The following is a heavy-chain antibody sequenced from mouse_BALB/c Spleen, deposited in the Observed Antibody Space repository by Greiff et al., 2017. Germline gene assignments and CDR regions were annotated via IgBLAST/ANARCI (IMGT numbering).Heavy chain of an antibody. D-gene: IGHD4-1*01. Sequence: EVMLVESGGGLVKPGGSLKLSCAASGFTFSSYTMSWVRQTPEKRLEWVATISSGGSYTYYPDSVKGRFTISRDNAKNTLYLQMSSLKSEDTAMYYCTREAGTPAMDYWGQGTSVTVSS. CDR1: GFTFSSYT. CDR3: TREAGTPAMDY. CDR2: ISSGGSYT. J-gene: IGHJ4*01. V-gene: IGHV5-6-4*01.